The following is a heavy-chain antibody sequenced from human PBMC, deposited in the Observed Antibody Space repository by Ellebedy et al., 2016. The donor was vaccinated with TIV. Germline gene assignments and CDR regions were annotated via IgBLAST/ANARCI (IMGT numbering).Heavy chain of an antibody. CDR3: AKHRANRSPYASDV. CDR2: ISDTGGTT. CDR1: GFPFSNYA. V-gene: IGHV3-23*01. D-gene: IGHD1-14*01. J-gene: IGHJ3*01. Sequence: GESLKISXVASGFPFSNYAITWVRQAPGKGLEWVSGISDTGGTTWYADSVMGRFTISRDNSKNTLYLQMNTLRGEDTAIYYCAKHRANRSPYASDVWGQGTMVTVSS.